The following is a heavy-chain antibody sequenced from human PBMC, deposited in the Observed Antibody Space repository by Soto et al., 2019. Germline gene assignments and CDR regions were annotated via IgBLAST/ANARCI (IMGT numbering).Heavy chain of an antibody. D-gene: IGHD6-13*01. CDR3: ARDSSYSSSWYNWFDP. CDR1: GYTFTSYY. CDR2: INPSGGST. J-gene: IGHJ5*02. Sequence: ASVKVSCKASGYTFTSYYMHWVRQAPGQGLEWMGIINPSGGSTSYAQKFQGRVTMTRDMSTSTVYMELSSLRSEDTAVYYCARDSSYSSSWYNWFDPWGQGTLVTVSS. V-gene: IGHV1-46*01.